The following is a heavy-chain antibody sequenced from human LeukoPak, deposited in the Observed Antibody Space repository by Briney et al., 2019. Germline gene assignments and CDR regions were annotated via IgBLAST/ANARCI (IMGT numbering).Heavy chain of an antibody. V-gene: IGHV1-8*03. D-gene: IGHD5-12*01. CDR2: MNPNSGNT. CDR1: GYTFTSYD. Sequence: ASVKVSCKASGYTFTSYDINWVRQATGRGLEWMGWMNPNSGNTGYAQKFQGRVTITRNTSISTAYMELSSLRSEDTAVYYCARGTDDYIVATTSFEYWGQGTLVTVSS. CDR3: ARGTDDYIVATTSFEY. J-gene: IGHJ4*02.